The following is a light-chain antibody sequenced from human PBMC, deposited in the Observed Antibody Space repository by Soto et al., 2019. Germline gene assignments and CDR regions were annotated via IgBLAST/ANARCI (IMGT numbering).Light chain of an antibody. CDR1: QSVSGN. CDR3: HQYYDWSPET. V-gene: IGKV3-15*01. Sequence: EKVMTQSPATLSVSPGERATLSCRASQSVSGNLAWYQQKPGQAPRLLIYGASTRVTGIPARFGGSGSGTEFTLTISSLQSEDFVVYYCHQYYDWSPETFGQGTKGEIK. J-gene: IGKJ1*01. CDR2: GAS.